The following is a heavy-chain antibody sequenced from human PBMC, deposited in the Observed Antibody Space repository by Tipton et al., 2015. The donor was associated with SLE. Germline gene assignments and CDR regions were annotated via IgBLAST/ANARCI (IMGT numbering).Heavy chain of an antibody. V-gene: IGHV3-33*08. Sequence: RSLRLSCAASGFTFSSYGMHWVRQAPGKGLEWVAVIWYVGSNKYYADSVKGRFTISRDNSKNTLYLQMNSLRAEDTAVYYCARDRDIAAAGTVPFDYWGQGTLVTVSS. CDR3: ARDRDIAAAGTVPFDY. CDR1: GFTFSSYG. J-gene: IGHJ4*02. CDR2: IWYVGSNK. D-gene: IGHD6-13*01.